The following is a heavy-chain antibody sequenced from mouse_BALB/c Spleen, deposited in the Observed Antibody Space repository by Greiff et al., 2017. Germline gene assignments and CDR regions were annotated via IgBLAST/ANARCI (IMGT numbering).Heavy chain of an antibody. CDR1: GFTFSDYG. Sequence: EVKLVESGGGLVQPGGSRKLSCAASGFTFSDYGMAWVRQAPGKGPEWVAFISNLAYSIYYADTVTGRFTISRENAKNTLYLEMSSLRSEDTAMYYCARDGGFSWFAYWGQGTLVTVSA. V-gene: IGHV5-15*02. J-gene: IGHJ3*01. CDR2: ISNLAYSI. CDR3: ARDGGFSWFAY.